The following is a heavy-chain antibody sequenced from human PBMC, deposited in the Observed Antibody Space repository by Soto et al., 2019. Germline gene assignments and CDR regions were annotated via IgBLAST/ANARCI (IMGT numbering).Heavy chain of an antibody. Sequence: EVQLVESGGGLGEPGGSLRLSCAASGFTFNSYSMNWVRQAPGKGLEWVSSISSSSRHIYYVDSVKGRFTISRDNAKNAGFLQMTRLPVEDAAVYSCIPVESSGWSPDGVHIWGQGTMGTVSS. V-gene: IGHV3-21*02. CDR1: GFTFNSYS. J-gene: IGHJ3*02. CDR2: ISSSSRHI. CDR3: IPVESSGWSPDGVHI. D-gene: IGHD6-19*01.